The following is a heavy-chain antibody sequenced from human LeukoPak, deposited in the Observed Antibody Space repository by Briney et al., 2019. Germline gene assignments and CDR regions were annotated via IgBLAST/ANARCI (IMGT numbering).Heavy chain of an antibody. CDR2: FDPEDGET. CDR3: ATDLSYDRPPAY. V-gene: IGHV1-24*01. D-gene: IGHD5-12*01. CDR1: GYTLTELS. J-gene: IGHJ4*02. Sequence: ASVKVSCKVSGYTLTELSMHWVRQAPGKGLEWMGGFDPEDGETIYAQKFQGRVTMTEDTSTDTAYMELSSLRSEDTAVYYCATDLSYDRPPAYWGQGTLVTVSS.